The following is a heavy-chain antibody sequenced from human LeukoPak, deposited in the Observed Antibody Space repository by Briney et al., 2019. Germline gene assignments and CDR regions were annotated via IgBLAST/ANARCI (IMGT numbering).Heavy chain of an antibody. CDR1: GFTFGDYA. CDR3: TRRAAAGWYYYYMDV. Sequence: GGSLRLSCTASGFTFGDYAMSWVRQAPGKGLEWVGFIRSKAYGGTTEYAASVKGRFTISRDDSKSIAYLQMNSLKTEDTAVYYCTRRAAAGWYYYYMDVWGKGTTVTVSS. CDR2: IRSKAYGGTT. V-gene: IGHV3-49*04. D-gene: IGHD6-13*01. J-gene: IGHJ6*03.